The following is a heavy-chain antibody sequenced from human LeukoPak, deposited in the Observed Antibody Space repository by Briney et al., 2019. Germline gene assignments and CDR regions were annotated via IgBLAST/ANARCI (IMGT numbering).Heavy chain of an antibody. D-gene: IGHD2-2*01. V-gene: IGHV4-34*01. J-gene: IGHJ6*03. CDR2: INHSGST. CDR1: GGSFSGYY. Sequence: SETLSLTCAVYGGSFSGYYWSWIRQPPGKGLEWIGEINHSGSTNYNPSLKSRVTISVDTSKNQFSLKLSSVTAADTAVYYCARLPSAARKNYYYYYMDVWGKGTTVTVS. CDR3: ARLPSAARKNYYYYYMDV.